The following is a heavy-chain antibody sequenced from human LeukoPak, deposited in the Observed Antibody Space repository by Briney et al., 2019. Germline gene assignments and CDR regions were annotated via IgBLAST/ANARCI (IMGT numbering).Heavy chain of an antibody. V-gene: IGHV1-8*01. CDR1: GYTFTSYD. Sequence: ASVKVSCKASGYTFTSYDINWVRQATGQGLEWMGWMNPNSGNTGYAQKFQGRVTMTRNTSISTAYMELSSLRSEDTAVYYCARVGDDYGGFDIWGQGTMVTVSS. CDR3: ARVGDDYGGFDI. J-gene: IGHJ3*02. D-gene: IGHD4-23*01. CDR2: MNPNSGNT.